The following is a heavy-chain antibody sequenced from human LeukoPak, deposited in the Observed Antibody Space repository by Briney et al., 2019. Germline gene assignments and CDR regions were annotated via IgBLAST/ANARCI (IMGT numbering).Heavy chain of an antibody. CDR2: IYHSGRT. D-gene: IGHD3-22*01. CDR1: GYSISSGYF. J-gene: IGHJ6*03. V-gene: IGHV4-38-2*02. CDR3: ARTNDYDSSGYYSWDYYYYMDV. Sequence: SETLSLTCTVSGYSISSGYFWVWIRQPPGKGLEWIGSIYHSGRTYYNPSLKSLVTISVDTSKNQFSLKLSSVTAADTAVYYCARTNDYDSSGYYSWDYYYYMDVWGKGATVTVSS.